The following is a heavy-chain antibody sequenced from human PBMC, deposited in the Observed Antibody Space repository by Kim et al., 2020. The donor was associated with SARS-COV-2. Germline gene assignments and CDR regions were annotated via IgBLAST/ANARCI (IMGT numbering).Heavy chain of an antibody. V-gene: IGHV3-23*01. D-gene: IGHD4-17*01. J-gene: IGHJ4*02. Sequence: TYYADSVKGRFTISRDNYKNTLYLQMNSLRAEDTAVYYCAYGGPPGAFDYWGQGALVTVSS. CDR3: AYGGPPGAFDY. CDR2: T.